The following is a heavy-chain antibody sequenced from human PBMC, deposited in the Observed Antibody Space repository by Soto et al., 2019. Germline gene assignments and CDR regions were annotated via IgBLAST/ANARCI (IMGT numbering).Heavy chain of an antibody. V-gene: IGHV3-30-3*01. D-gene: IGHD4-17*01. CDR2: ISDDGNTK. Sequence: PGGSLRLSCAASGFIFSSFPMHWVRQAPGKGLEWVAVISDDGNTKYYADSVKGRFTISRDNSKNTLYLQMNSLSAEDTAVYYRTRADVTVTLSVFDPWGQGTLVTVSS. CDR1: GFIFSSFP. J-gene: IGHJ5*02. CDR3: TRADVTVTLSVFDP.